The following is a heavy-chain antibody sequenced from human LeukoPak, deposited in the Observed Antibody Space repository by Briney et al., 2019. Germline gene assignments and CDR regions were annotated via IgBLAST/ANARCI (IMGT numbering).Heavy chain of an antibody. D-gene: IGHD3-22*01. V-gene: IGHV3-23*01. CDR1: EFTFRSYA. CDR2: ISGSGATT. CDR3: ATQGLVVVSAFDY. J-gene: IGHJ4*02. Sequence: GGSLRLSCAASEFTFRSYAMSWVRQAPGKGLEWVSAISGSGATTYSADSVKGRFTVSRDNSKNTLYLQMNSLRAEDTAVYYCATQGLVVVSAFDYWGQGTLVTVSS.